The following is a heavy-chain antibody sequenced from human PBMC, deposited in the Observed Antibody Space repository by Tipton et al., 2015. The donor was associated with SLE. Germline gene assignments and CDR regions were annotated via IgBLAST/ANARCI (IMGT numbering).Heavy chain of an antibody. D-gene: IGHD3-16*01. CDR3: TTGGSPSPMGHAY. J-gene: IGHJ4*02. CDR1: GFTFSNYW. V-gene: IGHV3-74*01. CDR2: ISTDGKNR. Sequence: SLRLSCAASGFTFSNYWMHWVRQAPGKGLLWVSRISTDGKNRHYADSVKGRFTISRDNATNTLYLQLNSLRVEDTAVYYCTTGGSPSPMGHAYWGQGTLLTVSS.